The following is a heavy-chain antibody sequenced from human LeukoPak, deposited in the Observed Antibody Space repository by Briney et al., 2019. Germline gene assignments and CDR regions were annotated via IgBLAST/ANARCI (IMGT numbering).Heavy chain of an antibody. CDR3: ARDDYYYDSSGYYAFDY. V-gene: IGHV3-66*01. D-gene: IGHD3-22*01. CDR1: GFTVSSNY. J-gene: IGHJ4*02. Sequence: PGGSLRLSCAASGFTVSSNYMSWVRQAPGKGLEWVSVIYSGGSTYYADSVKGRFTISRDNSKNTLYLQMNSLRAEDTAVYYCARDDYYYDSSGYYAFDYWGQGTLVTVSS. CDR2: IYSGGST.